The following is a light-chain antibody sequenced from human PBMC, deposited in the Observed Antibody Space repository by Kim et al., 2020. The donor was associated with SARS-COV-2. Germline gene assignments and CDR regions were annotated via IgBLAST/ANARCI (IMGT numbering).Light chain of an antibody. CDR2: RNN. V-gene: IGLV1-47*01. CDR3: AVWDDSLSGRV. CDR1: SSNIGDNY. Sequence: QSVLTQPPSASGTPGQRVTISCSGSSSNIGDNYVSWYRQFPGTAPQLLIYRNNQRPSGVPDRFSGSKSGTSASLAISGLRSEDEADYYCAVWDDSLSGRVFGGGTKVTVL. J-gene: IGLJ6*01.